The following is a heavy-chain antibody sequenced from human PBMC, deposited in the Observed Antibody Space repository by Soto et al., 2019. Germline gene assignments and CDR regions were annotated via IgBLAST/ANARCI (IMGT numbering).Heavy chain of an antibody. CDR2: IYYSGST. V-gene: IGHV4-30-4*01. J-gene: IGHJ3*02. CDR3: AGGGGYSYGDDAFDI. CDR1: GGSISSGDYY. Sequence: PSETLSLICTVSGGSISSGDYYWSWIRQPPGKGLEWIGYIYYSGSTYYNPSLKSRVTISVDTSKNQFSLKLSSVTAADKAVYYCAGGGGYSYGDDAFDIWGQGTMVTVSS. D-gene: IGHD5-18*01.